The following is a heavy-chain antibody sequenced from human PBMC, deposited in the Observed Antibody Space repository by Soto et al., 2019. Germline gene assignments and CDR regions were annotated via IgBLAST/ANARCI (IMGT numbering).Heavy chain of an antibody. Sequence: QVQLVQSGAEVKKPGASVKVSCKASGYTFTNFGISWVRQAPGQGLEWMGWISAYNGNTNYAQKFQGRVTMTTDTSTSIAYMEVRSLSFDDAAGYYCARGGTPVDYCGECTVVPVSS. CDR2: ISAYNGNT. J-gene: IGHJ4*02. CDR1: GYTFTNFG. CDR3: ARGGTPVDY. V-gene: IGHV1-18*01. D-gene: IGHD3-16*01.